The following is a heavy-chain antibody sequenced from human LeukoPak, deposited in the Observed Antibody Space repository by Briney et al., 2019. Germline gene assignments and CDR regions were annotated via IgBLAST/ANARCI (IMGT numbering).Heavy chain of an antibody. CDR3: ASVGSSGYYHAEYFQH. Sequence: GGSLRLSCAASGFTVSSNYMSWVRQAPGKGLEWVSYISSSGSTIYYADSVKGRFTISRDNAENSLYLQMNSLRAEDTAVYYCASVGSSGYYHAEYFQHWGQGTLVTVSS. D-gene: IGHD3-22*01. CDR1: GFTVSSNY. V-gene: IGHV3-11*04. J-gene: IGHJ1*01. CDR2: ISSSGSTI.